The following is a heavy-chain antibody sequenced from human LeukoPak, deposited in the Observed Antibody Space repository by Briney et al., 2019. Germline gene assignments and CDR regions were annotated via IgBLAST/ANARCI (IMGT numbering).Heavy chain of an antibody. CDR2: MNPNSGKT. D-gene: IGHD6-13*01. CDR3: ARGRPGPAGAGTYDF. V-gene: IGHV1-8*01. CDR1: GYTFTTSD. J-gene: IGHJ4*02. Sequence: ASVTVSCKASGYTFTTSDINRVRQATGQGLEWMGWMNPNSGKTGSAQKFQGRLTMTKNTSTSTAYMEVTGLRFEDTAIYYCARGRPGPAGAGTYDFWGQGTLITVSS.